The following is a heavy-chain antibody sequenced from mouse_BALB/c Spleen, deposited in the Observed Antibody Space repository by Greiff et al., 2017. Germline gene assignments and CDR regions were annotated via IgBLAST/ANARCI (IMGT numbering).Heavy chain of an antibody. J-gene: IGHJ3*01. V-gene: IGHV5-9-4*01. CDR1: GFTFSSYA. CDR2: ISSGGSYT. D-gene: IGHD2-4*01. CDR3: ARDSDYDVAY. Sequence: EVMLVESGGGLVKPGGSLKLSCAASGFTFSSYAMSWVRQSPEKRLEWVAEISSGGSYTYYPDTVTGRFTISRDNAKNTLYLEMSSLRSEDTAMYYCARDSDYDVAYWGQGTLVTVSA.